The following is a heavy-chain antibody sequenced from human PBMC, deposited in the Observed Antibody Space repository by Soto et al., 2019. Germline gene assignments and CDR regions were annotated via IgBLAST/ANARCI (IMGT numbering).Heavy chain of an antibody. D-gene: IGHD3-22*01. Sequence: PGGSLRLSCAASGFTFSSYAMSWVRQAPGKGLEWVSAISGSGGSTYYADSVKGRFTISRDNSKNTLYLQMNSLRAEDTAVYYCAKGSRRLLSTMIAVVIPLDFDYWGQGTLVTVSS. J-gene: IGHJ4*02. CDR3: AKGSRRLLSTMIAVVIPLDFDY. V-gene: IGHV3-23*01. CDR2: ISGSGGST. CDR1: GFTFSSYA.